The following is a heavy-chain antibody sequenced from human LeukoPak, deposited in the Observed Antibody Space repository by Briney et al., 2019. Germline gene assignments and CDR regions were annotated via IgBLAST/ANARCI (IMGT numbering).Heavy chain of an antibody. CDR1: GGSITGSSYY. V-gene: IGHV4-39*01. J-gene: IGHJ4*02. CDR3: ARAMTTVFDY. CDR2: IYYTGSP. D-gene: IGHD4-17*01. Sequence: SETLSLTCAVSGGSITGSSYYWGWIRQPPGKWLGWIGSIYYTGSPYYNPSLKSRVTISVDTSKNQFSLKLSSETAADTAVYYCARAMTTVFDYWGQGTLVTVSS.